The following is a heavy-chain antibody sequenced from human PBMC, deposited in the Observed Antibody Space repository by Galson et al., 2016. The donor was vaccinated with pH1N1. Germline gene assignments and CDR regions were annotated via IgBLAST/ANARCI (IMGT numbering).Heavy chain of an antibody. D-gene: IGHD3-10*01. CDR2: IIAIFGTP. J-gene: IGHJ4*02. CDR1: GGIFRSNA. CDR3: ARNGDYYGSGSYDY. Sequence: SVKVSCKASGGIFRSNAITWVRQAPGQGLEWMGKIIAIFGTPNYAQKFQGRVTITADESTSTVFLELSSLRSEDTAVYYCARNGDYYGSGSYDYWCQGTLVTVAS. V-gene: IGHV1-69*13.